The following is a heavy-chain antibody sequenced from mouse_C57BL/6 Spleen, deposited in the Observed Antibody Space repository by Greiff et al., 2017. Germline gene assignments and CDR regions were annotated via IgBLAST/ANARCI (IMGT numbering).Heavy chain of an antibody. CDR2: ISRGSSTI. D-gene: IGHD2-13*01. V-gene: IGHV5-17*01. CDR3: ARGDYCSD. Sequence: EVKLMESGGGLVKPGGSLKLSCAASGFTFSDYGMHWVRQAPEKGLEWVAYISRGSSTIYYADTVKGRFTISRDNAKNTLFLQMTSLRSEDTAMYYCARGDYCSDWGQGTTLTVSS. J-gene: IGHJ2*01. CDR1: GFTFSDYG.